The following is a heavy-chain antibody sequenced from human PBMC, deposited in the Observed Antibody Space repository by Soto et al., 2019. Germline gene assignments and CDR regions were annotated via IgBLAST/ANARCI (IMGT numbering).Heavy chain of an antibody. D-gene: IGHD3-16*01. CDR2: ISYDGINK. CDR3: VQDRGPFGDGRERGDY. V-gene: IGHV3-30*09. Sequence: QVQLVESGGGVVQPGRSLRLSCAASGFIFSSCAMHWVRQAPGKGLEWVAVISYDGINKYYGDSVKGRFAISRDNSKNTLYLQMNSLSADDPAVSYWVQDRGPFGDGRERGDYWGQGTLVAVSS. CDR1: GFIFSSCA. J-gene: IGHJ4*02.